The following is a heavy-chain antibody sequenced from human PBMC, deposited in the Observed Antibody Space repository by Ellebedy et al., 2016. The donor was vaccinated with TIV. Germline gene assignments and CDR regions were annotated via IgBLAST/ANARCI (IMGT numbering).Heavy chain of an antibody. CDR1: GVSVSSSNW. D-gene: IGHD3-10*01. J-gene: IGHJ4*02. V-gene: IGHV4-4*02. CDR3: ARNVWFGELSDPFYFDY. CDR2: IFHSGRT. Sequence: SETLSLXCAVSGVSVSSSNWWSWVRPTPGKGLEWIGEIFHSGRTNYNPSLKSRVTISVDKSKNEISLRLTSVAAADTAVYYCARNVWFGELSDPFYFDYWGQGRLVTVSS.